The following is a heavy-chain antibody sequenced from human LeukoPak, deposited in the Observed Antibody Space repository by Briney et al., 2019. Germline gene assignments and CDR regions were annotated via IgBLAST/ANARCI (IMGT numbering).Heavy chain of an antibody. J-gene: IGHJ3*02. Sequence: GGSLRLSCAASGFTFSSYGMHWVRQAPGKGLEWVAVISYDGSNKYYADSVKGRFTISRDNSKNTLYLQMNSLRAEDTAVYYCAKDYMVRGVIQDAFDIWGQGTMVTVSS. D-gene: IGHD3-10*01. V-gene: IGHV3-30*18. CDR3: AKDYMVRGVIQDAFDI. CDR2: ISYDGSNK. CDR1: GFTFSSYG.